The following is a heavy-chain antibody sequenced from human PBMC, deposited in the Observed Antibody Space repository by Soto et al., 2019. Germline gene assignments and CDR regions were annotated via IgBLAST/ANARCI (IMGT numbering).Heavy chain of an antibody. D-gene: IGHD3-16*01. CDR3: ASNTRYDPPDY. V-gene: IGHV3-23*01. J-gene: IGHJ4*02. Sequence: EVQLLESGGGLVQPGGSLRLSCAASGFTFSSYAMSWVRQAPGKGLAWVSGISVSGCSTYYADSVKGRFTISRDNSKNTLYLQMNSLRAEDTAVYYCASNTRYDPPDYWGQGTLVTVSS. CDR2: ISVSGCST. CDR1: GFTFSSYA.